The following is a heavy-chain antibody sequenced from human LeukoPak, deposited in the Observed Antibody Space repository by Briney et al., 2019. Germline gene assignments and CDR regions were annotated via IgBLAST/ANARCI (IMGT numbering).Heavy chain of an antibody. CDR2: MSYDGSNK. V-gene: IGHV3-30*18. CDR1: GFTFSSYA. Sequence: GGSLRLSCAASGFTFSSYAMHWVRQAPGKGLEWVAVMSYDGSNKYYVDSVKGRFTVSRDNSKNTLYLQMNSLRAEDTAVYYCAKDNYYNSSGYRGYFDYWGQGTLVTVSS. J-gene: IGHJ4*02. CDR3: AKDNYYNSSGYRGYFDY. D-gene: IGHD3-22*01.